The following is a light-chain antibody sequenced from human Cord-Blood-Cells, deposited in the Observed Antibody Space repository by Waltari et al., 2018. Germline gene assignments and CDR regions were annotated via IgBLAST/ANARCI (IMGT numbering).Light chain of an antibody. V-gene: IGKV3-15*01. CDR3: QQYNNRRWT. Sequence: EIVMTQSPATLSVSPGERATLSCRASQSVSSNLAWYQQKPGQAPRLLIYGASTRATGIPARFSCSGSGTEFTLTISSLQSEDFAVYYCQQYNNRRWTFGQGTKVEIK. CDR1: QSVSSN. J-gene: IGKJ1*01. CDR2: GAS.